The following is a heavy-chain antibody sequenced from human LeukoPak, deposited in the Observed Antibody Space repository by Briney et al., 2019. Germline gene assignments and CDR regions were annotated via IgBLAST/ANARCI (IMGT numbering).Heavy chain of an antibody. CDR1: GGSISSYY. D-gene: IGHD7-27*01. CDR2: IYDSGST. Sequence: PSETLSLTCTVSGGSISSYYWSWIRQPPGKGLEWIGYIYDSGSTNYNPSLKSRVSISVDTSKNQFSLKLSSVTAADTALYYCARKTNWGSVDYWGRGTLVTVSS. V-gene: IGHV4-59*01. J-gene: IGHJ4*02. CDR3: ARKTNWGSVDY.